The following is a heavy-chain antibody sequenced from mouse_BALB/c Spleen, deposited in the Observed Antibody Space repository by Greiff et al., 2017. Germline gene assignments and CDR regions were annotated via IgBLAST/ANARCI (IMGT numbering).Heavy chain of an antibody. D-gene: IGHD2-1*01. V-gene: IGHV5-17*02. Sequence: EVQLVESGGGLVKPGGSLKLSCAASGFTFSSFGMHWVRQAPEKGLEWVAYISSGSSTIYYADTVKGRFTISRDNPKNTLFLQMTSLRSEDTAMYYCARVYGNYEDYFDYWGQGTTLTVSS. CDR3: ARVYGNYEDYFDY. J-gene: IGHJ2*01. CDR2: ISSGSSTI. CDR1: GFTFSSFG.